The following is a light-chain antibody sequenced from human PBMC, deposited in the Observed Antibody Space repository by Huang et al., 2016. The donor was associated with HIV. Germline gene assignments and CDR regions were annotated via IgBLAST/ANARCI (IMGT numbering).Light chain of an antibody. Sequence: DIEMTQSPDSLTVSLGARAIINCKSSQAVLKNSNKKNYLAWYQQRPGQPPKVRRYGASSRESGVPDRFSGSGSGTDFNLTISSLQPEDLAVYYCQQYYSPPYTFGQGTRLEI. J-gene: IGKJ2*01. V-gene: IGKV4-1*01. CDR3: QQYYSPPYT. CDR1: QAVLKNSNKKNY. CDR2: GAS.